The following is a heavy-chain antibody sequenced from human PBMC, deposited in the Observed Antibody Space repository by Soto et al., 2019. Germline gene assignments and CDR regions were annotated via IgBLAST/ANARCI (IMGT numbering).Heavy chain of an antibody. CDR1: GFTFSSYG. Sequence: QVQLVESGGGVVQPGRSLRLSCAASGFTFSSYGMHWVRQAPGKGLEWVAVISYDGSNKYYADSVKGRFTISRDNSKNTLYLQMNILRAEDTAVYYCAKARPSGSLPYYYGMDVWGQGTTVTVSS. V-gene: IGHV3-30*18. CDR2: ISYDGSNK. D-gene: IGHD1-26*01. J-gene: IGHJ6*02. CDR3: AKARPSGSLPYYYGMDV.